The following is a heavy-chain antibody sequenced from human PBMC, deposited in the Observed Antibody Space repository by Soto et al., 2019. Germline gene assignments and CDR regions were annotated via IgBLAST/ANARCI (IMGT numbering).Heavy chain of an antibody. D-gene: IGHD2-15*01. CDR3: ARGGLGYCSGGSCYSAELSRYYYGMDV. V-gene: IGHV4-31*02. Sequence: SGDFGWSRVSQPQGKGLEWIGYIYYSGSTYYNPSLKSRVTISVDTSKNQFSLKLSSVTAADTAVYYCARGGLGYCSGGSCYSAELSRYYYGMDVWGQGTTVTVS. CDR1: SGDFG. CDR2: IYYSGST. J-gene: IGHJ6*02.